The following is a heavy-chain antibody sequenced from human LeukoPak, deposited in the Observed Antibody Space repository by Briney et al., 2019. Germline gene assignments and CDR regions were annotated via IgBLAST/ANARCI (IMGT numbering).Heavy chain of an antibody. J-gene: IGHJ4*02. V-gene: IGHV4-38-2*02. Sequence: PSETLSLTCSVSGYYISSGYYWGWIRQPPGKGLEWIGSIYHSGSTYYNPSLQSRVTISVDTSKNQFSLKLSSVTAADTAVYYCARVMIVVVITEQDQPGFDYWGQGTLVTVSS. CDR3: ARVMIVVVITEQDQPGFDY. CDR1: GYYISSGYY. CDR2: IYHSGST. D-gene: IGHD3-22*01.